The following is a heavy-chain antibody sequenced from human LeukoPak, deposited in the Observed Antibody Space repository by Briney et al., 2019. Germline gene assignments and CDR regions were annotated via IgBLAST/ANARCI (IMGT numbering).Heavy chain of an antibody. CDR2: ISWNSGSI. V-gene: IGHV3-9*01. D-gene: IGHD6-13*01. J-gene: IGHJ3*02. Sequence: GGSLRLSCAASGFTFDDYAMHWVRQAPGKGLEWVSGISWNSGSIGYADSVKSRFTTSRDNAKNSLYLQMNSLRAEDTALYYCAKVGVAAADDDAFDIWGQGTMVTVSS. CDR1: GFTFDDYA. CDR3: AKVGVAAADDDAFDI.